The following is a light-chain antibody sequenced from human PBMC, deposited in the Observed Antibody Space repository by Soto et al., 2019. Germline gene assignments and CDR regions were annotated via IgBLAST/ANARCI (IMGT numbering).Light chain of an antibody. Sequence: EIVMTQSPATLSVSPGETATLSCRASQSVSSNLAWYQQKPGQAPRLVIYGASTRASGIPARFSGSGSGTEFTLTIDSLQSEDFAIYYCQQYSNWPPLTFGGGTKVEIK. CDR3: QQYSNWPPLT. J-gene: IGKJ4*01. CDR1: QSVSSN. CDR2: GAS. V-gene: IGKV3-15*01.